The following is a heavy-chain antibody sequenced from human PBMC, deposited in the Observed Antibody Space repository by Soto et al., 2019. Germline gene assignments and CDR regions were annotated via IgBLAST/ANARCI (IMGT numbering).Heavy chain of an antibody. CDR2: IYYSEST. J-gene: IGHJ4*02. CDR3: ARDALGGYGDYFDY. CDR1: GGSVSSGSYY. V-gene: IGHV4-61*01. Sequence: SETLSLTCTVSGGSVSSGSYYWSWIRQPPGKGLEWIGYIYYSESTNYNPSLKSRVTISVATSKNQFSLKLSSVTAADTAVYYCARDALGGYGDYFDYWGQGTLVTVSS. D-gene: IGHD4-17*01.